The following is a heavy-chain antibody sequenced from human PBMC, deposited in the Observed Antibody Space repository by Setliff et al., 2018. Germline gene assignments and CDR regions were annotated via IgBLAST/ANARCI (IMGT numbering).Heavy chain of an antibody. CDR2: IWDDGGNK. Sequence: GGSLRLSCAASGFTFSSYAMHWVRQAPGKGLEWVAVIWDDGGNKYHADSVKGRFTISRDNSKNTLYLQMNSLRPEDTAVYYCAMTCSGSGCYAGLESWGQGTPVTVSS. J-gene: IGHJ4*02. CDR1: GFTFSSYA. D-gene: IGHD2-15*01. V-gene: IGHV3-30-3*01. CDR3: AMTCSGSGCYAGLES.